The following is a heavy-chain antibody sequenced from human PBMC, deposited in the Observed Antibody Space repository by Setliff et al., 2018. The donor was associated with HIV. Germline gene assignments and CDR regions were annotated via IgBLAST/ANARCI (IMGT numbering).Heavy chain of an antibody. CDR3: AGRRADAASFDY. D-gene: IGHD6-13*01. CDR1: GFTFSSYA. J-gene: IGHJ4*02. CDR2: VHREGDT. Sequence: PGGSLRLSCAASGFTFSSYAMHWVRLAPGQGLEWVSGVHREGDTHYADSVRGRFTVSRDSSKNTVYLQMTSLRPEDTAVYYCAGRRADAASFDYWGQGTLVTVSS. V-gene: IGHV3-66*02.